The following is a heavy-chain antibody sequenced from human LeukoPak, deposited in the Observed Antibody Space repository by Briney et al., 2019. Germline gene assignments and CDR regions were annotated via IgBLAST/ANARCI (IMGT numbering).Heavy chain of an antibody. CDR1: GGSISSYY. CDR3: ASGGLGYCSSTSCQNVDYNMDV. CDR2: IYYSGNS. J-gene: IGHJ6*04. V-gene: IGHV4-59*01. Sequence: SETLSLTCTVSGGSISSYYWSWIRQPPGKGLEWIGYIYYSGNSNYNPSLKSRVTISVDASKNQFSLKLSSVTAADTAVYYCASGGLGYCSSTSCQNVDYNMDVWGKGTTVTVSS. D-gene: IGHD2-2*01.